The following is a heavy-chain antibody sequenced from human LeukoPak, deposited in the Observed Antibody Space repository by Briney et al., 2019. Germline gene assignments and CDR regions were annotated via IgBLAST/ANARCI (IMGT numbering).Heavy chain of an antibody. CDR3: AKDINFRSYSNSWYYFDY. D-gene: IGHD6-13*01. V-gene: IGHV3-43D*03. Sequence: GGSLRLSCAASGFTFDDYDMHWVRQAPGKGLEWVSLISWDGGNTYYADSVKGRFTISRDNNKNSLYLQMNSLRAEDTALYYCAKDINFRSYSNSWYYFDYWGQGTLVTVSS. J-gene: IGHJ4*02. CDR2: ISWDGGNT. CDR1: GFTFDDYD.